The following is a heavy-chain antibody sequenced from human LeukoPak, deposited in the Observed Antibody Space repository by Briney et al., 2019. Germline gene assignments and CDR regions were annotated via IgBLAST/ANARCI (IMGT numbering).Heavy chain of an antibody. Sequence: LSLTCAVYGGSFSGYYWSWIRQAPGKGLEWVSYISSSGSTIYYADSVKGRFTISRDNAKNSLYLQMNSLRAEDTAVYYCARERIYCSGGSCLLFDYWGQGTLVTVSS. D-gene: IGHD2-15*01. V-gene: IGHV3-11*04. CDR2: ISSSGSTI. CDR1: GGSFSGYY. CDR3: ARERIYCSGGSCLLFDY. J-gene: IGHJ4*02.